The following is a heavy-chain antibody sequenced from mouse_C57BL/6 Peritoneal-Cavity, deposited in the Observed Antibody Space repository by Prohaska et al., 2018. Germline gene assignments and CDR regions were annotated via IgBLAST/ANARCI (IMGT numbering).Heavy chain of an antibody. Sequence: SGYTFTDCYMNWVKQSHGKSLEWIGVINPYNGGTRYNQTFKGKATLTVDKFSSTAYMELNRLTSEDSAVYYCARDYGSSYGYYAMYYWGQGTSVTVSS. V-gene: IGHV1-19*01. J-gene: IGHJ4*01. CDR1: GYTFTDCY. CDR3: ARDYGSSYGYYAMYY. D-gene: IGHD1-1*01. CDR2: INPYNGGT.